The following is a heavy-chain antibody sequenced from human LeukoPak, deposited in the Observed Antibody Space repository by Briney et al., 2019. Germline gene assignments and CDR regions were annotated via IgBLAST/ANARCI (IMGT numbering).Heavy chain of an antibody. V-gene: IGHV1-2*02. Sequence: GASVKVSCKPSGYTFTGYYMHWVRQAPGQGLEWMGWINLNTGGTNYAQKFQGRVTMTSDTSISTAYMELSSLRSDDTAVYYCARAPMIVVVFPPRLDSWGQETLVTVSS. D-gene: IGHD3-22*01. CDR1: GYTFTGYY. CDR3: ARAPMIVVVFPPRLDS. J-gene: IGHJ4*02. CDR2: INLNTGGT.